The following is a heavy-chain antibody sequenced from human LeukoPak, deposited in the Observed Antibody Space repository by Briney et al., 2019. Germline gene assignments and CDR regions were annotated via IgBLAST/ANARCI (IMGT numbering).Heavy chain of an antibody. V-gene: IGHV4-59*01. CDR2: IYYSGST. CDR1: GGSISSYY. Sequence: SETLSLTCTVSGGSISSYYWSWIRQPPGKGLQWIGYIYYSGSTNYNPSLKSRVTISVDRSKNQFSLKLRSVTAADTAVYYCARVRWLQAFFDYWGQGTLVTVSS. CDR3: ARVRWLQAFFDY. D-gene: IGHD5-24*01. J-gene: IGHJ4*02.